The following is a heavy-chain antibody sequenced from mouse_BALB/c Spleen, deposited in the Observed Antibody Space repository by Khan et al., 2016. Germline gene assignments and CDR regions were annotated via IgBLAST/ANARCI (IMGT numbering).Heavy chain of an antibody. CDR3: SSDYDGFAY. J-gene: IGHJ3*01. Sequence: QMQLEESGPGLVAPSQSLSITCTVSGFSLTGYGVNWVRQPPGKGLEWLGKIWGDGRTDYNSAPKSRVSISKDNSKSQVFLKMNSLQTDDTANYYCSSDYDGFAYWGQGTLVIVSA. D-gene: IGHD2-12*01. CDR2: IWGDGRT. V-gene: IGHV2-6-7*01. CDR1: GFSLTGYG.